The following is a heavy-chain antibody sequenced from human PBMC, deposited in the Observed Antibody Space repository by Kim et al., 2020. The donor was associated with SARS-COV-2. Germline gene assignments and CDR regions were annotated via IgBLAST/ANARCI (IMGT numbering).Heavy chain of an antibody. D-gene: IGHD2-15*01. V-gene: IGHV4-59*01. J-gene: IGHJ3*01. Sequence: SETLSLTCTVSGGSISNYYWSWIRQPPGKGLEWIGHVFYTGNTKYNPSLNGRVIILVDTSKNQLSLHLSSVTAVDTAVYYCARGCDYPPPHNAFSAWGPGTMVAVSS. CDR2: VFYTGNT. CDR1: GGSISNYY. CDR3: ARGCDYPPPHNAFSA.